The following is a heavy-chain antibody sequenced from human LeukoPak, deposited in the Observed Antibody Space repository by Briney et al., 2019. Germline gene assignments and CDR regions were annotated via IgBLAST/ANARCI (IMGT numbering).Heavy chain of an antibody. CDR3: ARDSGSYPRALARDYYTDV. V-gene: IGHV4-39*07. Sequence: PSETLSLTCSVSGGSISSSSYYWGWIRQPPGKGLEWIGSIYYSGSTYYNPSLKSRVTISVDTSKNQFSLKLSSVTAADTAVYYCARDSGSYPRALARDYYTDVWGKGTTVTVSS. CDR1: GGSISSSSYY. J-gene: IGHJ6*03. D-gene: IGHD1-26*01. CDR2: IYYSGST.